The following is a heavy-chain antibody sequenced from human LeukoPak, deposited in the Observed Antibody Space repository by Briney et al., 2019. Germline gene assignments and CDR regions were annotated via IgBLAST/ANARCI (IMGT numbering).Heavy chain of an antibody. D-gene: IGHD1-26*01. V-gene: IGHV1-46*03. CDR1: GYTFTSYY. CDR3: ARGIVGATPAFVI. CDR2: INPSGGST. J-gene: IGHJ3*02. Sequence: ASVKVSCKASGYTFTSYYMHRVRQAPGQGLEWMGIINPSGGSTSYAQKFQGRVTMTRDTSTSAVYMELSSLRSEDTAVYYRARGIVGATPAFVIWGQGTMVTVSS.